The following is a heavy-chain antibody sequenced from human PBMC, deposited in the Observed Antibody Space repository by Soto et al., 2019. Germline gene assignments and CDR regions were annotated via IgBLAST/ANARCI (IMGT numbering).Heavy chain of an antibody. J-gene: IGHJ6*02. CDR2: IIPIFSTP. Sequence: QVQLVQSGAEVREPGSSVTVSCKASVGTFGNSAISWVRQAPGQGLEWMGGIIPIFSTPDYAQKFQGRVTITVDETTSTSYIEMNIQRFDYTAVYDCAREKDLLQLRGNYYDDTDVWGQGTTVTVSS. CDR3: AREKDLLQLRGNYYDDTDV. V-gene: IGHV1-69*12. CDR1: VGTFGNSA. D-gene: IGHD5-12*01.